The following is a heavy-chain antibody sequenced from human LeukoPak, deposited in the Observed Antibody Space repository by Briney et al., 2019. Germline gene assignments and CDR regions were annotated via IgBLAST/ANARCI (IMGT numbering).Heavy chain of an antibody. CDR1: GGSISSYY. D-gene: IGHD6-19*01. V-gene: IGHV4-59*08. Sequence: SETLSLTCTVSGGSISSYYWSCIRQPPGKGLEWIGYMDDSGSTNYNPSLTSRVTISEDTSKNQLSLKLGSVTAADTAVYYCARHSSGSGGAFQYWGQGTPVTVSS. CDR3: ARHSSGSGGAFQY. CDR2: MDDSGST. J-gene: IGHJ4*02.